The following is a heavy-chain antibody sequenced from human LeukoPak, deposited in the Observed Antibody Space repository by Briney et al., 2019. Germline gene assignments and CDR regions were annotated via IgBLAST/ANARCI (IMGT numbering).Heavy chain of an antibody. V-gene: IGHV4-4*07. J-gene: IGHJ6*03. CDR1: GGSISSYY. CDR3: ARDGYAHYYYYYMDV. CDR2: IYTSGST. D-gene: IGHD1-1*01. Sequence: PSETLSLTCTVSGGSISSYYWSWIRQPAGKGLEWIGRIYTSGSTNYNPSLKSRVTMSVDTSKNQFSLKLSSVTAADTAVYYCARDGYAHYYYYYMDVWGKGTTVTISS.